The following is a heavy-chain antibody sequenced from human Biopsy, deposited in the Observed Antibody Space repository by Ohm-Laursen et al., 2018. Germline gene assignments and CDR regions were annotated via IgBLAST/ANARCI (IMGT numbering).Heavy chain of an antibody. Sequence: GASVKVSCKASGYTFTDYYLHWVRQDPGQGLEWMGWIHVKSGATNYAEKFQGRVTMTSDTSISTAYIELRRLISDDTAVYFCARDRMVTIITLVRADTFDIWGQGTLVSVSS. D-gene: IGHD3-10*01. CDR2: IHVKSGAT. V-gene: IGHV1-2*02. CDR3: ARDRMVTIITLVRADTFDI. J-gene: IGHJ3*02. CDR1: GYTFTDYY.